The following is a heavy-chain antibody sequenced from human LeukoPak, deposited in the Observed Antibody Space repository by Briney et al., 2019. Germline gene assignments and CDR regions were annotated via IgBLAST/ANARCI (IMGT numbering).Heavy chain of an antibody. CDR3: ARICSSTDCLIPD. CDR2: INSDASDT. J-gene: IGHJ4*02. Sequence: HPGGSLRLSCAASGFTFSRHWMHWVRQAPGKGLVWISRINSDASDTNYADFVKGRFTISRDNAKNTVYLQINSLRDEDTAVYYCARICSSTDCLIPDWGQGTLVTVSS. D-gene: IGHD2-2*01. CDR1: GFTFSRHW. V-gene: IGHV3-74*01.